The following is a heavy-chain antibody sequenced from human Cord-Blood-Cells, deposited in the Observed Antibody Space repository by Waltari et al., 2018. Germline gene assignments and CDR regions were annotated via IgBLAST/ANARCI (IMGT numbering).Heavy chain of an antibody. CDR3: AREYYDFWSGYYYYYYGMDV. V-gene: IGHV4-38-2*02. CDR1: GYSIRSGYY. D-gene: IGHD3-3*01. CDR2: IYPSGST. Sequence: QVQLQESGPGLVKPSETLSLTCAVSGYSIRSGYYWGWIRQPPGKGLEWIGSIYPSGSTYYNPSLKSRVTISVDTSKNQFSLKLSSVTAADTAVYYCAREYYDFWSGYYYYYYGMDVWGQGTTVTVSS. J-gene: IGHJ6*02.